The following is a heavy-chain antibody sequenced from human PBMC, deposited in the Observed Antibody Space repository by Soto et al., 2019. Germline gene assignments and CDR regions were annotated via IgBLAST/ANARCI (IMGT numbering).Heavy chain of an antibody. Sequence: EVQLVQSGAELKKPGESLKISCKTSGYSFVGYWIGWVCQMPGKGLEWMGIIYPGDSEIRYSPSFRGQVTISADKSINTAYLQWNSLTASDTAMYYCARGGSYYGYWGQGTLVTVSP. V-gene: IGHV5-51*01. J-gene: IGHJ4*02. CDR3: ARGGSYYGY. CDR1: GYSFVGYW. D-gene: IGHD1-26*01. CDR2: IYPGDSEI.